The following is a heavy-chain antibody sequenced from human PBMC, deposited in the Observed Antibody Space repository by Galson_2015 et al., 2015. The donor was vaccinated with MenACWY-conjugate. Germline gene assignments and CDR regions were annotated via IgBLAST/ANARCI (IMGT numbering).Heavy chain of an antibody. CDR2: ISPGDSNT. Sequence: QSGAEVKQPGESLTISCKGSGYYFTSYWIAWVRQIPGKALEWMGLISPGDSNTRYSPSFQGQVTISADKSISTAYLQWSSLKASDPAMYYCARHPPGGRGMDVWGPGATVTVSS. D-gene: IGHD1-26*01. V-gene: IGHV5-51*01. CDR3: ARHPPGGRGMDV. CDR1: GYYFTSYW. J-gene: IGHJ6*02.